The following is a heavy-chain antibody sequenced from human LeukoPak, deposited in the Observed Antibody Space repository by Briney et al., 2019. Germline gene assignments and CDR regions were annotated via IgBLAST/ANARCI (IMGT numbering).Heavy chain of an antibody. J-gene: IGHJ4*02. CDR2: VYRSGST. D-gene: IGHD3-22*01. CDR1: GYSISSGYH. Sequence: SETLSLTCVVSGYSISSGYHWGWIRQPPGEGLEWIGSVYRSGSTYYNPSLKSRVTISVDTSKNQISLKVRSVTAADTAVYYCARGSRNTMIVVARPFDYWGQGTLVTVSS. V-gene: IGHV4-38-2*01. CDR3: ARGSRNTMIVVARPFDY.